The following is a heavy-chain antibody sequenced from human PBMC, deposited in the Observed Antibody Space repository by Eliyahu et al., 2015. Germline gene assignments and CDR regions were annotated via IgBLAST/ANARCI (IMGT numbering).Heavy chain of an antibody. V-gene: IGHV1-8*01. J-gene: IGHJ3*02. Sequence: QVQLVQSGAEVKKPGASVKVSCKASGYTFTSYDINWVRQATGQGLEWXGWMNPNSGNTGYAQKFQGRVTMTRNTSISTAYMELSSLRSEDTAVYYCTESSGWSGDAFDIWGQGTMVTVSS. CDR2: MNPNSGNT. CDR1: GYTFTSYD. CDR3: TESSGWSGDAFDI. D-gene: IGHD6-19*01.